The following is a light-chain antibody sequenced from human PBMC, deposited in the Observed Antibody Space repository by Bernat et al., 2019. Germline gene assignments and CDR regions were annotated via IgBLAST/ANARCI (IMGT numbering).Light chain of an antibody. Sequence: DIQLTQSPSSLSASVGDIVTLTCRASQSIDTSLNWYQQKPGKAPKLLIYTPSALQSDVPSRFSGTGSGTDFTLTISGLQREDFATYYCQQSFSIRTFGRGTKVEIK. CDR3: QQSFSIRT. J-gene: IGKJ1*01. CDR2: TPS. CDR1: QSIDTS. V-gene: IGKV1-39*01.